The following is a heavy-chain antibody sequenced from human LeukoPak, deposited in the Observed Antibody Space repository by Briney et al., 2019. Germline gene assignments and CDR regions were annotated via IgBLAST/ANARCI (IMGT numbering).Heavy chain of an antibody. D-gene: IGHD3-22*01. CDR2: INPSGGST. CDR1: GYTFTSYY. V-gene: IGHV1-46*01. CDR3: ARAFKEVYYDSSGYRY. J-gene: IGHJ4*02. Sequence: ASVKVSCKASGYTFTSYYMHWVRQAPGQGLEWMGIINPSGGSTSYAQKFQGRVTMTRDMSTSTVYMELSSLRSEDTAVYYCARAFKEVYYDSSGYRYWGQGTLVTVSS.